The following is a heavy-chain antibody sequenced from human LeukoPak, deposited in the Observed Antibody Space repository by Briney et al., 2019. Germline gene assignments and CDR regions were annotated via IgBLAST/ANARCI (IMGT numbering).Heavy chain of an antibody. Sequence: GGSLRLSCAASGFTFSSHGMNWVRQAPGKGLEWVSSISTTSSHIYYADSVKGRFTISRDNAKDSLYLQMNSLGAEDTAVYYCARDFNTAAVRWFDHWGQGTLVTVSS. D-gene: IGHD6-13*01. V-gene: IGHV3-21*01. CDR3: ARDFNTAAVRWFDH. J-gene: IGHJ5*02. CDR1: GFTFSSHG. CDR2: ISTTSSHI.